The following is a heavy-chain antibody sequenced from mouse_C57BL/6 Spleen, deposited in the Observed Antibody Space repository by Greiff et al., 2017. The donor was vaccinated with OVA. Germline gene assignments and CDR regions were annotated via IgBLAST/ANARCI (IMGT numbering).Heavy chain of an antibody. CDR3: ARSGYYGNYFDY. CDR2: IHPNSGST. CDR1: GYTFTSYW. Sequence: QVQLQQPGAELVKPGASVKLSCKASGYTFTSYWMHWVKQRPGQGLEWIGMIHPNSGSTNYNEKFKSKATLTVDKSSSTAYMQLSSLTSEDSAVYCCARSGYYGNYFDYWGQGTTLTVSS. V-gene: IGHV1-64*01. J-gene: IGHJ2*01. D-gene: IGHD2-1*01.